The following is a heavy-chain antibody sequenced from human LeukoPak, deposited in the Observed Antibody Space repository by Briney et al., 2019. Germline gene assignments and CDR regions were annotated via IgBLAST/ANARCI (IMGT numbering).Heavy chain of an antibody. CDR1: GGSISSSSYY. V-gene: IGHV4-39*01. CDR3: ARQGYCYDSSGYYSTSPDAFDI. J-gene: IGHJ3*02. CDR2: IYYSGST. Sequence: PSETLSLTCTVSGGSISSSSYYWGWIRQPPGKGLEWIGSIYYSGSTYYNPSLKSRVTISVDTSKNQFSLKLSSVTAADTAVYYCARQGYCYDSSGYYSTSPDAFDIWGQGTMVTVSS. D-gene: IGHD3-22*01.